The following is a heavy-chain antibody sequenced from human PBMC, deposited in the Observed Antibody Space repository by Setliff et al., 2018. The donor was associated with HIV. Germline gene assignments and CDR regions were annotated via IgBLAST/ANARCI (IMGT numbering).Heavy chain of an antibody. CDR3: SSSITVDAVRSHYYYAMDV. CDR2: IHPGDSNT. Sequence: GESLKIYCKGSGYSVTRYWICWVRQMPGKGLKWMGIIHPGDSNTRYSPSFQGQVTISADKSISTVYLKWSSLKAAALAMYDGSSSITVDAVRSHYYYAMDVCGQGTTVTVSS. CDR1: GYSVTRYW. V-gene: IGHV5-51*01. D-gene: IGHD4-17*01. J-gene: IGHJ6*02.